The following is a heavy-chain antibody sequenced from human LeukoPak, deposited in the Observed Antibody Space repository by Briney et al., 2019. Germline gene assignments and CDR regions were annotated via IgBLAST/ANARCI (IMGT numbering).Heavy chain of an antibody. V-gene: IGHV3-23*01. Sequence: GGSLRPSCATSGFTFSSHAISWGRQAPGEGLGWVSAISGSGGSTYYADSVKGRFTISRDNSKNTLYLQMSSLRAEDTAVYYCAKGPYSSSWYGGRYYYGMDVWGQGTTVTVSS. D-gene: IGHD6-13*01. CDR2: ISGSGGST. CDR1: GFTFSSHA. J-gene: IGHJ6*02. CDR3: AKGPYSSSWYGGRYYYGMDV.